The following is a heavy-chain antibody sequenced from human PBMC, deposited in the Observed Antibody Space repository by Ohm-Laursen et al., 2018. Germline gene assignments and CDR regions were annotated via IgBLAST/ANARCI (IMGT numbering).Heavy chain of an antibody. Sequence: ESLRISCKGSGFSFTNSWIGWVRQMPGKGLEWMGIIYPADSDTRYSPSFQGQVTISADKSISTAYLQWSSLKASGTAMYYCARPYSGSSLDYWGQGTLVTVSS. D-gene: IGHD1-26*01. CDR3: ARPYSGSSLDY. CDR1: GFSFTNSW. CDR2: IYPADSDT. J-gene: IGHJ4*02. V-gene: IGHV5-51*01.